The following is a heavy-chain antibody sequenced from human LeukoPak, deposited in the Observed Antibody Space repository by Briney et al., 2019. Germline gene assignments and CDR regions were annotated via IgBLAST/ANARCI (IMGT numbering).Heavy chain of an antibody. D-gene: IGHD2-2*01. CDR3: ARPQSMPMSWFDP. Sequence: PGESLKISCKVSGYSFTNYWIGWVRQMPGKGLEWMGIIYPDDSDTRYSPSFQGQVTISVDKSISTAYLQWSSLKASDTAMYYCARPQSMPMSWFDPWGQGTLVTVSS. CDR2: IYPDDSDT. CDR1: GYSFTNYW. J-gene: IGHJ5*02. V-gene: IGHV5-51*01.